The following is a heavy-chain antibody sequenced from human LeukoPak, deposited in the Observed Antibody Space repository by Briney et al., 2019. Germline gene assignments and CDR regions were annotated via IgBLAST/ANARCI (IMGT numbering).Heavy chain of an antibody. Sequence: GGSLRLSCSASGFTFSRYATHWVRQAPGKGLEYVSAISSNGGSTYYADSVKGRFTISRDNSKNTLYLQMSSLRAEDTAVYYCVKDGSGSYYTYYFDYWGQGTLVTVSS. CDR3: VKDGSGSYYTYYFDY. CDR2: ISSNGGST. D-gene: IGHD3-10*01. J-gene: IGHJ4*02. CDR1: GFTFSRYA. V-gene: IGHV3-64D*06.